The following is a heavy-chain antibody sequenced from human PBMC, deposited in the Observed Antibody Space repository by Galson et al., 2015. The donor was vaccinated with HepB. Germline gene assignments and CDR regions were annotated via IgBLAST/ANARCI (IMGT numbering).Heavy chain of an antibody. J-gene: IGHJ4*02. Sequence: SVKVSCKASGYTFTINGISWVRQTPGQGLEWLGWISSNGGNTKYAQKYQGRITLTRDTSESTAYLELRSLRPDDTAMYYCARDQDYRFDCLGQGTLVTVSS. CDR1: GYTFTING. D-gene: IGHD4/OR15-4a*01. CDR3: ARDQDYRFDC. V-gene: IGHV1-18*01. CDR2: ISSNGGNT.